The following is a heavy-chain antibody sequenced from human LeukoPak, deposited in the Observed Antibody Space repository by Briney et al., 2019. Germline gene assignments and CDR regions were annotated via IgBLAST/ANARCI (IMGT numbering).Heavy chain of an antibody. CDR3: AKFPSYDSSGHDAFDI. CDR2: ISGSGGST. V-gene: IGHV3-23*01. Sequence: PGGSLRLSCAASGFTFSSYAMSWVRQAPGKGLEWVSAISGSGGSTYYADSVKGRFTISRDNSKNTLYLQMNSLRAEDTAVYYCAKFPSYDSSGHDAFDIWGQGTRVTVSS. CDR1: GFTFSSYA. J-gene: IGHJ3*02. D-gene: IGHD3-22*01.